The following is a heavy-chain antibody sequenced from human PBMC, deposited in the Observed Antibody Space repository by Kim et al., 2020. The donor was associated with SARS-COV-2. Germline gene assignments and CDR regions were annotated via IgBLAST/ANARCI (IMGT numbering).Heavy chain of an antibody. CDR2: MNPNSGNT. CDR3: ASGRDSSSWYREYYYYYGMDV. V-gene: IGHV1-8*01. CDR1: GYTFTSYD. J-gene: IGHJ6*02. D-gene: IGHD6-13*01. Sequence: ASVKVSCKASGYTFTSYDINWVRQATGQGLEWMGWMNPNSGNTGYAQKFQGRVTMTRNTSISTAYMELSSLRSEDTDVYYCASGRDSSSWYREYYYYYGMDVWGQGTTVTVSS.